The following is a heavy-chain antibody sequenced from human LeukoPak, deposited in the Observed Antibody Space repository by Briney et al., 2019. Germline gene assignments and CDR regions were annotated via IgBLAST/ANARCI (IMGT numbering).Heavy chain of an antibody. CDR3: ARGRKYTSGYRVTELGSGYSDY. Sequence: GGSLRLSCAASGFTFSSYGMHWVRQAPGKGLEWVAFIRYDGSNKYYADSVEGRFTISRDNSKNTLYLQMNSPRAEDTAVYYCARGRKYTSGYRVTELGSGYSDYWGQGTLVTVSS. D-gene: IGHD5-18*01. CDR1: GFTFSSYG. J-gene: IGHJ4*02. V-gene: IGHV3-30*02. CDR2: IRYDGSNK.